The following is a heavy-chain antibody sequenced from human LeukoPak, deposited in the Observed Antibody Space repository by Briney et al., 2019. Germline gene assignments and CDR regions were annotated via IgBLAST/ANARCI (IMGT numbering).Heavy chain of an antibody. CDR3: ARGRIAAAGTPWFDP. V-gene: IGHV4-39*07. CDR2: IYYSGST. J-gene: IGHJ5*02. Sequence: TSETLSLTCTVSGGSISSSSYYWGWIRQPPGKGLEWIGSIYYSGSTYYNPSLKSRVTISVDTSKNQFSLKLSSVTAADTAVYYCARGRIAAAGTPWFDPWGQGTLVTVSS. CDR1: GGSISSSSYY. D-gene: IGHD6-13*01.